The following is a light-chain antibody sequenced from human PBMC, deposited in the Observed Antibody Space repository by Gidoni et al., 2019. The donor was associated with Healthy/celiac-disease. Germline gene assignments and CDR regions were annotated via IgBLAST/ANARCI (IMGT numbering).Light chain of an antibody. CDR3: QQYGSSPRYT. CDR1: QSVSSSY. J-gene: IGKJ2*01. V-gene: IGKV3-20*01. Sequence: IVLTQSPGTLSLSPGERATLSCRASQSVSSSYLAWYQQKPGQAPRLLIYGASSRATGIPDRCSGSGSGTDFTLTISRLEPEEYAVYYCQQYGSSPRYTFGQGTKLEIK. CDR2: GAS.